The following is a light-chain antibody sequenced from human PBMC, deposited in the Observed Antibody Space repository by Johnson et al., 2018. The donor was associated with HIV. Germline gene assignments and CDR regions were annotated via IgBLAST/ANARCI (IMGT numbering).Light chain of an antibody. V-gene: IGLV1-51*01. CDR2: DNN. Sequence: QSALTQPPSVSAAPGQKVTISCSGSTSNIGKSYVSWYQQLPGTAPKLLIYDNNKRPSGIPDRFSGSKSGTSATLGITGLQTGDEADYYCGTWDSSLSAYVFGTGTKVTVL. CDR1: TSNIGKSY. J-gene: IGLJ1*01. CDR3: GTWDSSLSAYV.